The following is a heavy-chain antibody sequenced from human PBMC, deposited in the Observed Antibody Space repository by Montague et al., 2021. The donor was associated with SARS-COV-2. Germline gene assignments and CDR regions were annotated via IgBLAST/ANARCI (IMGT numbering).Heavy chain of an antibody. CDR2: TYYRSKWYN. D-gene: IGHD3-10*01. J-gene: IGHJ6*02. CDR3: ARGLWFGELLYYYYYYGMDV. V-gene: IGHV6-1*01. Sequence: CAISGDSVSSNSAAWNWIRQSPSRGLEWLGRTYYRSKWYNDYAVSMKSRITINPDTSKNQFSLQLNSVTPEDTAVYYCARGLWFGELLYYYYYYGMDVWGQGTTVTVSS. CDR1: GDSVSSNSAA.